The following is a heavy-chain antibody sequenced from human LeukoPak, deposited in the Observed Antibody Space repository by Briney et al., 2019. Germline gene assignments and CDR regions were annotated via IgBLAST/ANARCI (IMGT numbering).Heavy chain of an antibody. CDR3: TRGLTDYGGNPGSVYYSDY. D-gene: IGHD4-17*01. Sequence: GGSLRLSCAASGFTFSSYWMHWVRQAPGKGLEWVSSISSSSSYIYYADSLKGRFTISRDNAKNSLYLQMNSLRAEDTAVYFCTRGLTDYGGNPGSVYYSDYWGQGTLVTVSS. CDR1: GFTFSSYW. J-gene: IGHJ4*02. V-gene: IGHV3-21*01. CDR2: ISSSSSYI.